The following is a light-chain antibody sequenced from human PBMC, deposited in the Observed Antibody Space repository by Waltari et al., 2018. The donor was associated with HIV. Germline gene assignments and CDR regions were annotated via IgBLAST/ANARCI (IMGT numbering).Light chain of an antibody. CDR3: SSYAGSGNLLL. V-gene: IGLV2-8*01. Sequence: QSALTQPPAASGSPGQSVTISCTGTSNDIGPYNYVSWYQQHPDKAPRRVIYEVNKRPSGVPGRFSGSKSGNTASLTVSGLQAEDEADYYCSSYAGSGNLLLFGGGTKVTVL. CDR1: SNDIGPYNY. J-gene: IGLJ6*01. CDR2: EVN.